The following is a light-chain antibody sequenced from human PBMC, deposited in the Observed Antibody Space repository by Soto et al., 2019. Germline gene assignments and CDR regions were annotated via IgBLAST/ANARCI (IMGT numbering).Light chain of an antibody. CDR2: DAS. CDR3: QRRNSWPPLFT. Sequence: EIVLTQSPATLSLSPGERATLSCRASQSISNHLAWYQQKPGQAPRLLIYDASKRATGIPARFSGSGSGTDFTLTISSLEPEDFAVYYCQRRNSWPPLFTFGPGTKVDIK. J-gene: IGKJ3*01. CDR1: QSISNH. V-gene: IGKV3-11*01.